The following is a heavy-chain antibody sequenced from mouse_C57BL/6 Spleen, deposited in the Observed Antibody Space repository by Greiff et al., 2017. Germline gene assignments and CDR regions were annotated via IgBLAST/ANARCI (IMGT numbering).Heavy chain of an antibody. CDR2: ISDGGSYT. J-gene: IGHJ2*01. V-gene: IGHV5-4*01. CDR3: ARDRAVVARGDYFDY. D-gene: IGHD1-1*01. Sequence: EVKLVESGGGLVKPGGSLKLSCAASGFTFSSYAMSWVRQTPEKRLEWVETISDGGSYTYYPDNVKGRFTISRDNAKNTLYLQMSHLKSEDTAMYYCARDRAVVARGDYFDYWGQGTTLTVSS. CDR1: GFTFSSYA.